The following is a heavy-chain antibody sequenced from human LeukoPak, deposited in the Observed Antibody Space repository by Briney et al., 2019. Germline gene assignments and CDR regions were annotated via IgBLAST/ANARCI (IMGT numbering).Heavy chain of an antibody. Sequence: ASVKVSCKASGYTFTSYAMHWVRQAPGQSLEWMGWINAGNGNTKYSQKFQGRVTITRDTSASTAYMELSSLRSEDTAVYYCARVLGFGTPNDYWGQGTLVTVSS. CDR3: ARVLGFGTPNDY. J-gene: IGHJ4*02. D-gene: IGHD3-10*01. V-gene: IGHV1-3*01. CDR1: GYTFTSYA. CDR2: INAGNGNT.